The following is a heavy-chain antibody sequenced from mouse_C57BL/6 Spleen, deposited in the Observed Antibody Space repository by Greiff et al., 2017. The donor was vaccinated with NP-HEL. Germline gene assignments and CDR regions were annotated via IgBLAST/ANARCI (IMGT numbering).Heavy chain of an antibody. Sequence: VKLMESGAELVKPGASVKMSCKASGYTFTSYWITWVKQRPGQGLEWIGDIYPGSGSTNYNEKFKSKATLTVDTSSSTAYMQLSSLTSEDSAVYYCARGILRGYFDYWGQGTTLTVSS. CDR3: ARGILRGYFDY. CDR2: IYPGSGST. CDR1: GYTFTSYW. J-gene: IGHJ2*01. V-gene: IGHV1-55*01. D-gene: IGHD3-2*02.